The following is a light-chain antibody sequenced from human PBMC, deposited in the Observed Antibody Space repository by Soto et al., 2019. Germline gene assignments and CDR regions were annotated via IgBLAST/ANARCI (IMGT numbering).Light chain of an antibody. CDR2: INN. V-gene: IGLV1-44*01. CDR1: SSNIGSSP. Sequence: QSVLTQPPSASGTPGQTVIISCSGTSSNIGSSPVNWYQQLPGTAPKLLIYINNQRPSAVPDRFSASKSGTSASLAISGLQSEDEADYCCAAWDDSLNGLVFGGGTKLTVL. CDR3: AAWDDSLNGLV. J-gene: IGLJ2*01.